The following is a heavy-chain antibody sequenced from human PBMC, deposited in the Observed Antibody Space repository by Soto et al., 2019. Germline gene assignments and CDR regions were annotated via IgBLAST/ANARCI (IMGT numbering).Heavy chain of an antibody. CDR1: GYTLTELS. J-gene: IGHJ1*01. V-gene: IGHV1-24*01. CDR3: ATDVFNSSGTPLGC. CDR2: FDPEDGET. D-gene: IGHD2-2*01. Sequence: ASVKVSCKVSGYTLTELSMHWVRQAPGKGLEWMGGFDPEDGETIYAQKFQGRVTMTEDTSTDTAYMELSSLRSEDTAVYYCATDVFNSSGTPLGCWDQVTLVAVSS.